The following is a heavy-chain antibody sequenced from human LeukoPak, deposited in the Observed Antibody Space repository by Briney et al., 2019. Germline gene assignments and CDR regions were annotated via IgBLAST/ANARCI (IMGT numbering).Heavy chain of an antibody. D-gene: IGHD5-12*01. V-gene: IGHV3-21*01. J-gene: IGHJ4*02. Sequence: GGSLRLSCVASGFTFSSYSMNWIRQAPGKGLEWVSSISGSLTHIYYADSLKGRFTVSRDNAKNSLYLQMNTLRAEDTAVYYCARDPPGSGSLLHFDYGGEGTVVTVSS. CDR1: GFTFSSYS. CDR3: ARDPPGSGSLLHFDY. CDR2: ISGSLTHI.